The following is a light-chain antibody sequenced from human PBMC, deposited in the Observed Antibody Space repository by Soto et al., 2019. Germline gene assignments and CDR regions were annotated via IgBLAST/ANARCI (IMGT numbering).Light chain of an antibody. CDR2: GAS. V-gene: IGKV3-15*01. Sequence: EIVMTQSPATLSVSPGERATLSCRASQSVSSNLAWYQQKPGQAPRLLIYGASTRANGIPARFSGSGSGTELTLTISSLQSEDFSVYYCQQYNNWPPWTFGQGTKVEIK. CDR3: QQYNNWPPWT. CDR1: QSVSSN. J-gene: IGKJ1*01.